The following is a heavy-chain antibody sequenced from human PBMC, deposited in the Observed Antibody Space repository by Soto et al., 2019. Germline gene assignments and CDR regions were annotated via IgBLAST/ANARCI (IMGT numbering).Heavy chain of an antibody. V-gene: IGHV4-31*03. CDR3: ATXPWAFVWSARRIKWFDP. Sequence: PSETLSLTCTVSGGSISGGGYYWSWIRQHTGKGLEWIGYVYYSGGTYYTPFLKGRVIISVDTSNNQSSLKLRSVTASDTAVYYCATXPWAFVWSARRIKWFDPWGQGTLVTVSS. CDR1: GGSISGGGYY. J-gene: IGHJ5*02. D-gene: IGHD3-3*01. CDR2: VYYSGGT.